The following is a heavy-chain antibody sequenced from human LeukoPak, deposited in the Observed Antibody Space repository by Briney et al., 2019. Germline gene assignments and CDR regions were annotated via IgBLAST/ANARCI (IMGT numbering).Heavy chain of an antibody. V-gene: IGHV3-53*01. CDR3: SLMLRGMYYFDY. D-gene: IGHD3-10*01. CDR1: GFTVSSNY. Sequence: AGSLSLYCADSGFTVSSNYMSWVAQAPVKGLEWVSDVYSGGTTYYTGSVKGRFIISRDNSKNALYLQMNSLRAEDTAMYYCSLMLRGMYYFDYWGEVTLVTVSS. CDR2: VYSGGTT. J-gene: IGHJ4*02.